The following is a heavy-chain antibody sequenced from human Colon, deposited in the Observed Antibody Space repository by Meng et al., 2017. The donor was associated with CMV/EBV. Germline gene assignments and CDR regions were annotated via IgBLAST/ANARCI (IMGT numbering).Heavy chain of an antibody. CDR3: GYSYDYPYSSMDV. CDR1: GFNFRNYE. D-gene: IGHD5-18*01. Sequence: GGSLRLSCAASGFNFRNYEMNWVRQAPGKGLEWISYISGTTNTVYYADSVKGRFTISRDNGKNMLYLQMNSLRVEDTAVYYCGYSYDYPYSSMDVWGQGTTVTVSS. J-gene: IGHJ6*02. CDR2: ISGTTNTV. V-gene: IGHV3-48*03.